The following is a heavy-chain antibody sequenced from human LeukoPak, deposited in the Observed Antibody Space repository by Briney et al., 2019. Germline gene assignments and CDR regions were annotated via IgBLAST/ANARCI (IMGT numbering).Heavy chain of an antibody. CDR3: ARSRYSSGWALDY. J-gene: IGHJ4*02. D-gene: IGHD6-19*01. CDR1: GGSFSGYY. CDR2: INHSGST. Sequence: SETLSLTCAVYGGSFSGYYWSWIRQPPWKGLEWIGEINHSGSTNYNPSLKSRVTISVDTSKNQFSLKLSSVTAADTAVYYCARSRYSSGWALDYWGQGTLVTVSS. V-gene: IGHV4-34*01.